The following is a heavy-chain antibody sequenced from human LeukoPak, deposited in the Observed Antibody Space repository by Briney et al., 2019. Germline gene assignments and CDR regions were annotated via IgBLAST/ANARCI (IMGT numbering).Heavy chain of an antibody. CDR3: ATRRGFEHFFDL. CDR2: IYTSGNT. V-gene: IGHV4-61*02. J-gene: IGHJ4*02. Sequence: SQTLSLTCTVSGGSISSGSYYWSWIRQPAGKGLEWIGRIYTSGNTNYNPSLKSRVTILADTSKSQFSLKLNSVTAADTAVYFCATRRGFEHFFDLWGQGTRVTVSS. CDR1: GGSISSGSYY. D-gene: IGHD3-10*01.